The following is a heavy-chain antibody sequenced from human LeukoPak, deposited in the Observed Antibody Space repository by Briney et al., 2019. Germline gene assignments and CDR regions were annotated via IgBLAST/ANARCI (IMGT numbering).Heavy chain of an antibody. CDR2: ISSSSSTI. J-gene: IGHJ4*02. CDR1: GFTFSSYS. Sequence: GGSLRLSCAASGFTFSSYSMNWVRQAPGKGLEWVSYISSSSSTIYYADSVEGRFTISRDNAKNSLYLQMNSLRAEDTAVYYCARDRGYSYSGNRFDYWGQGTLVTVSS. CDR3: ARDRGYSYSGNRFDY. D-gene: IGHD5-18*01. V-gene: IGHV3-48*01.